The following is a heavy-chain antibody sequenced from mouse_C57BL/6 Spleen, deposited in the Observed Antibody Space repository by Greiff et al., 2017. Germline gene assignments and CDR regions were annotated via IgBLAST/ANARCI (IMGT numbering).Heavy chain of an antibody. CDR1: GFTFSSYG. V-gene: IGHV5-6*02. CDR2: ISSGGSYT. J-gene: IGHJ3*01. Sequence: EVKLMESGGDLVKPGGSLKLSCAASGFTFSSYGMSWVRQTPDKRLEWVATISSGGSYTYYPDSVKGRFTISRDNAKNTLYLQMSSLKSEDTAMYYCARRGYDYYGWFAYWGQGTLVTVSA. CDR3: ARRGYDYYGWFAY. D-gene: IGHD1-1*01.